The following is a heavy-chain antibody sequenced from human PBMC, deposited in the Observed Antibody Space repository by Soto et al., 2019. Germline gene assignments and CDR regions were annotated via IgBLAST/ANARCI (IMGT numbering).Heavy chain of an antibody. V-gene: IGHV1-69*01. Sequence: QVQLVQSGAEVKKPGSSVKVSCRASGGTFSSYAVSWVRQAPGQGLEWMGVIIPLLNTPKYVQKFQGRVTITADASATTAYMELSSLRSEDTAVYYCARDTHSAGGWFDTWGRGTLVTVSS. CDR2: IIPLLNTP. CDR3: ARDTHSAGGWFDT. J-gene: IGHJ5*02. D-gene: IGHD2-15*01. CDR1: GGTFSSYA.